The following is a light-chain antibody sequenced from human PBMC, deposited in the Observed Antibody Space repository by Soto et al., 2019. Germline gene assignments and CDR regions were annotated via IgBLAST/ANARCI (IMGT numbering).Light chain of an antibody. CDR2: AAS. CDR3: QQSYSTLA. CDR1: QSISSY. J-gene: IGKJ3*01. Sequence: DIQMTQSPSSLSASVGDRVTITCRASQSISSYLNWYQQKPGKAPKLLIYAASSLQSGAPSRFSGSGSGTEFTLTISSLQPEDFATYYCQQSYSTLAFGPGTKVDIK. V-gene: IGKV1-39*01.